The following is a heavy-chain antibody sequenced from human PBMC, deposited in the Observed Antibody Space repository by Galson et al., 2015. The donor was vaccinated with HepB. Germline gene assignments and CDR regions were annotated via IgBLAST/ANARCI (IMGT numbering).Heavy chain of an antibody. Sequence: SLRLSCAASGFTFSDYYMSWIRQAPGKGLEWVSYISSDSSYTRYADSVKGRFTIARDNAKNSLHLQMNSLRAEDTAVYYCARDPLGCSSTSCYTEDYWGQGTLVTVSS. V-gene: IGHV3-11*05. CDR2: ISSDSSYT. CDR3: ARDPLGCSSTSCYTEDY. CDR1: GFTFSDYY. D-gene: IGHD2-2*02. J-gene: IGHJ4*02.